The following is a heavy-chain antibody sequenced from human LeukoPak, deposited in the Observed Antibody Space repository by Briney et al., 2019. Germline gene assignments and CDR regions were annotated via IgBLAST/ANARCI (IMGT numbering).Heavy chain of an antibody. CDR1: GFTFNRYG. Sequence: GGSLRLSCAASGFTFNRYGMSWVRQTPGKGLEWVSAISGSGSTTYYADSVKGRFTISRDNSKNTLYLQMNSLRDEDTAVYYCAKDQADCSSASCYERGFDYWGQGTLVTVSS. V-gene: IGHV3-23*01. CDR3: AKDQADCSSASCYERGFDY. D-gene: IGHD2-2*01. CDR2: ISGSGSTT. J-gene: IGHJ4*02.